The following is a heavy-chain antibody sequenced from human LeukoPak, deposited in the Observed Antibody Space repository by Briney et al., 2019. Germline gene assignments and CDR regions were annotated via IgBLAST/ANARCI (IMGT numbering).Heavy chain of an antibody. CDR3: AKDQSAYTEYYFDY. CDR2: ISGSGGST. CDR1: GFTFSSYA. J-gene: IGHJ4*02. V-gene: IGHV3-23*01. Sequence: GGSLRLSCAASGFTFSSYAMSWVHQAPGKGLEWVSAISGSGGSTYYADSVKGRFTISRDNSKNTLYLQMNSLRAEDTAVYYCAKDQSAYTEYYFDYWGQGTLVTVSS. D-gene: IGHD3-16*01.